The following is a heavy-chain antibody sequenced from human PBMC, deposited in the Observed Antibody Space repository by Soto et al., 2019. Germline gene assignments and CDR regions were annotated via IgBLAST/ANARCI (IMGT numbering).Heavy chain of an antibody. J-gene: IGHJ3*02. CDR1: GFTFSSYS. V-gene: IGHV3-48*02. D-gene: IGHD2-15*01. CDR2: ISSSSSTI. CDR3: ASPLPYGGSLGGDAFDI. Sequence: GGSLRLSCAASGFTFSSYSMNWVRQAPGKGLEWVSYISSSSSTIYYADSVKGRFTISRDNAKNSLYLQMNSLRDEDTAVYYCASPLPYGGSLGGDAFDIWGQGTMVTVSS.